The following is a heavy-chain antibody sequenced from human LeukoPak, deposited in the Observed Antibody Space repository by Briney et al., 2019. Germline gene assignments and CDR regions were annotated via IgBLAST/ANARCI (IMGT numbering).Heavy chain of an antibody. CDR2: IDTAGNT. D-gene: IGHD3-16*01. CDR3: ARTSKETSVMDI. Sequence: GGSLRLSCAASGFTFSSYDMHWVRQATGKGLEWVSAIDTAGNTFYPGSVKGRFTISRENAKNSLYLQMNNVRVGDTAVYYCARTSKETSVMDIWGQGTMVTVSS. CDR1: GFTFSSYD. V-gene: IGHV3-13*04. J-gene: IGHJ3*02.